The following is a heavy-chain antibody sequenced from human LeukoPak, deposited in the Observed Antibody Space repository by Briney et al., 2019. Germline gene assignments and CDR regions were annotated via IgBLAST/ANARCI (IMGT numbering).Heavy chain of an antibody. CDR2: IYYSGST. CDR1: GGSISSYY. Sequence: SETLSLTCTVSGGSISSYYWSWIRQPPGKGLEWIGYIYYSGSTNYNPSLKSRVTISVDTSKNQFSLKLSSVTAADTAVYYCARRAVGNDAFDIWGQGTMVTVSS. J-gene: IGHJ3*02. CDR3: ARRAVGNDAFDI. V-gene: IGHV4-59*08. D-gene: IGHD1-26*01.